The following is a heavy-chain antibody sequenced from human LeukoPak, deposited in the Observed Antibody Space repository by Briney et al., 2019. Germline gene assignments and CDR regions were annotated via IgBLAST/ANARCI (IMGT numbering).Heavy chain of an antibody. CDR3: ARSSRIAVAAAFDY. CDR2: IYYSGST. J-gene: IGHJ4*02. Sequence: SETLSLTCTVSGGSISSYYWSWIRQPPGKGLEWIGYIYYSGSTNYNPSLKSRVTISVDTSKNQFSLKLSSVTAADTAVYYCARSSRIAVAAAFDYWGQGTLVTVSP. CDR1: GGSISSYY. V-gene: IGHV4-59*08. D-gene: IGHD6-19*01.